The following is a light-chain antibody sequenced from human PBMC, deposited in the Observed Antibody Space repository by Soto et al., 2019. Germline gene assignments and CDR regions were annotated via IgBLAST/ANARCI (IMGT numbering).Light chain of an antibody. CDR3: SSYTGIAAL. Sequence: QSVLTQPASVSGSPGQSITISCTGTSSDVGRYNYVSWYQHLPGKAPKLIIYEVSNRPSGVSNRFSASKSGNTASLTISGLQAEDEADYYGSSYTGIAALFGGGTQLTL. CDR1: SSDVGRYNY. CDR2: EVS. V-gene: IGLV2-14*01. J-gene: IGLJ2*01.